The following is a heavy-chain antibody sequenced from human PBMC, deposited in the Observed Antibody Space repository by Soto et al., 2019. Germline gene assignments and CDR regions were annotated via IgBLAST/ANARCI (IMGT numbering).Heavy chain of an antibody. CDR3: AAGGTRWLHSPFDY. D-gene: IGHD1-1*01. CDR1: GHTLTELS. Sequence: QVQLVQSGDEVKKPGASVKVSCKVSGHTLTELSMHWVRQAPGKGLERMGGFDPEDGETISAQKFQGRVTMTEDTYTDSTYMELSSLRSEDTAVYYCAAGGTRWLHSPFDYWGQGTLVTISS. V-gene: IGHV1-24*01. CDR2: FDPEDGET. J-gene: IGHJ4*02.